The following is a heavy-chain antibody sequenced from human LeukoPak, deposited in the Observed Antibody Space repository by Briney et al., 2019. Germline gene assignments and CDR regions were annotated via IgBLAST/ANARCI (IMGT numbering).Heavy chain of an antibody. D-gene: IGHD3-3*01. J-gene: IGHJ4*02. CDR1: GGSLSGYY. CDR2: INHSGST. CDR3: ARGRRTYYDFWSGYYVY. V-gene: IGHV4-34*01. Sequence: SETLSLTCAVYGGSLSGYYWSWIRQPPGKGLEWIGEINHSGSTNYNPSLKSRVTISVDTSKNQFSLKLSSVTAADTAVYYCARGRRTYYDFWSGYYVYWGQGTLVTVSS.